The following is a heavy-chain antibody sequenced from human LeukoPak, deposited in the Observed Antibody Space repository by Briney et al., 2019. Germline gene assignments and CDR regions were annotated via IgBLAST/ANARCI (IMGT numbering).Heavy chain of an antibody. CDR2: ISGDGGRT. V-gene: IGHV3-43*02. CDR3: TKNGGYSDAFDI. Sequence: PGGSLRLSCAASGFTFSTYEMNWVRQAPGKGLEWVSLISGDGGRTYYTDSVKGRFTISRDNSKHSLYLQMNSLRTEDTALYYCTKNGGYSDAFDIWGQGTMVTVSS. J-gene: IGHJ3*02. CDR1: GFTFSTYE. D-gene: IGHD3-10*01.